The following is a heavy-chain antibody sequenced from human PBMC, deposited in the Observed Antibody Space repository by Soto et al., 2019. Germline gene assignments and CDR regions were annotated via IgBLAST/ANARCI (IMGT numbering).Heavy chain of an antibody. V-gene: IGHV1-2*04. Sequence: QVQLVQSGDEVKKPGASVKVSCKASGYTFTDYFMHWVRQAPGQGLEWMGWINPNSGATNYAQQFQGCVTMTRETSMRTAYMELRSLKSDDTAVYYWARGIPMRYCTSDDCTPNGFDPWGQGTLVTVSS. CDR2: INPNSGAT. CDR3: ARGIPMRYCTSDDCTPNGFDP. CDR1: GYTFTDYF. D-gene: IGHD2-8*02. J-gene: IGHJ5*02.